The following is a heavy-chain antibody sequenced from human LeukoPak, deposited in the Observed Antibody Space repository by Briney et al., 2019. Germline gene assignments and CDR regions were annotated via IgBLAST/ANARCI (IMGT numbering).Heavy chain of an antibody. J-gene: IGHJ5*02. Sequence: GGSLRLSCAASGFTFSSYEMNWVRQAPGKGLEWVSYISSSGSTIYYADSVKGRFTIPRDNAKNSLYLQMNSLRAEDTADYYCARDDWNDGNWFDPWGQGTLVTVSS. V-gene: IGHV3-48*03. CDR3: ARDDWNDGNWFDP. CDR1: GFTFSSYE. D-gene: IGHD1-1*01. CDR2: ISSSGSTI.